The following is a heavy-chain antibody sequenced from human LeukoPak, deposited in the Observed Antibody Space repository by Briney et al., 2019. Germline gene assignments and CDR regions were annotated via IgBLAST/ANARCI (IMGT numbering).Heavy chain of an antibody. D-gene: IGHD5-24*01. V-gene: IGHV1-46*01. CDR2: ISPSGGST. J-gene: IGHJ5*02. Sequence: ASVKVCCKALGYTFTSNYMHWVRQAPGQGPEWMGVISPSGGSTTYAQKFQGRVTLTRDMSTSTDYLELSSLRSEDTAVYYCARDYSVRDEAWWFNPWGQGTLVTVSS. CDR1: GYTFTSNY. CDR3: ARDYSVRDEAWWFNP.